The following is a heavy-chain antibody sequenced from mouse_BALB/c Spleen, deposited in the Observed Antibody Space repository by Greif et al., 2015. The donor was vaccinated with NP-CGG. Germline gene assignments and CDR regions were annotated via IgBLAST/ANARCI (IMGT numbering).Heavy chain of an antibody. J-gene: IGHJ4*01. D-gene: IGHD2-3*01. CDR2: ISSGGGST. V-gene: IGHV5-12-1*01. CDR1: GFAFSSYD. Sequence: EVQLVESGGGLVKPGGSLKLSCAASGFAFSSYDMSWVRQTPEKRLEWVAYISSGGGSTYYPDTVKGRFTISRDNAKNTLYLQMSSLKSEDTAMYYCARYDGYYYYAMDCWGQGTSVTVSS. CDR3: ARYDGYYYYAMDC.